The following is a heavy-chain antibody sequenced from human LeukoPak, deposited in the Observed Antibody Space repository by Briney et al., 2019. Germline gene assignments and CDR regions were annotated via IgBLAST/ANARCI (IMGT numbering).Heavy chain of an antibody. V-gene: IGHV4-34*01. Sequence: PSETLSLTCAVCGGSFSGYYWSWIRQPPGKGLEWIGEINHSGSTNYNPSLKSRVTISVDTSKNQFSLKLSSVTAADTAVYYCARRRLYYGSGSYAWGQGTLVTVSS. CDR3: ARRRLYYGSGSYA. CDR1: GGSFSGYY. D-gene: IGHD3-10*01. J-gene: IGHJ4*02. CDR2: INHSGST.